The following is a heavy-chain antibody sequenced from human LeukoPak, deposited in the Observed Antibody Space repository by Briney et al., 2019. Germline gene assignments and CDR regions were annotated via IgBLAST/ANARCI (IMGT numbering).Heavy chain of an antibody. D-gene: IGHD3-22*01. J-gene: IGHJ6*03. CDR3: AGGYYYDSSGRGPYYYYYYMDV. CDR1: GGTFSSYA. V-gene: IGHV1-69*05. Sequence: SVKVSCKASGGTFSSYAISWVRLAPGQGLEWMGGIIPIFGTANYAQKFQGRVTITTDESTSTAYMELSSLRSGDTAVYYCAGGYYYDSSGRGPYYYYYYMDVWGKGTTVTVSS. CDR2: IIPIFGTA.